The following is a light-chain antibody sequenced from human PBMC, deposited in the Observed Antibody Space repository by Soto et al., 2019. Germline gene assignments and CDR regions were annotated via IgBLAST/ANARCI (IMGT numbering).Light chain of an antibody. J-gene: IGKJ1*01. Sequence: VFTLSLRPLSSSTGERATLSCSASQSVTSNYLAWYQQKPGQAPRLLIYGASNRATGLPARFSGSGSGTDFTLTISRLEPEDFAVYYCQQYGISPGTFGQGTKVDIK. V-gene: IGKV3-20*01. CDR1: QSVTSNY. CDR2: GAS. CDR3: QQYGISPGT.